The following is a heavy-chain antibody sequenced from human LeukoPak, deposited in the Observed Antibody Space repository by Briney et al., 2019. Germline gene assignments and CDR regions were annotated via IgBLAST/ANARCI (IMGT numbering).Heavy chain of an antibody. D-gene: IGHD3-22*01. J-gene: IGHJ4*02. CDR3: ARVIGYYDSSGQWGYFDY. CDR1: GFTFSSFA. CDR2: ISYDGSNK. V-gene: IGHV3-30-3*01. Sequence: GGSLRLSCVASGFTFSSFAMHWVRKTPGKGLEWVAVISYDGSNKFYVDSVQGRFTISGDNSKNTLYLQMNSLRAEDTAVYYCARVIGYYDSSGQWGYFDYWGQGTLVTVSS.